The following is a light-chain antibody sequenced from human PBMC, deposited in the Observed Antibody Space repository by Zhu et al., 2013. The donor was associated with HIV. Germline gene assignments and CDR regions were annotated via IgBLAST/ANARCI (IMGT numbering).Light chain of an antibody. CDR2: WAS. CDR1: QSVLYSSDNRNY. V-gene: IGKV4-1*01. CDR3: QQYYSTPRT. J-gene: IGKJ1*01. Sequence: DIVMTQSPDSLAVSLGETATINCKSSQSVLYSSDNRNYLAWYQQRPGQPPKLLIYWASTRESGVPDRFRGSGSGTDFTLTISNLQAEDVAIYYCQQYYSTPRTFGQGTKVEIK.